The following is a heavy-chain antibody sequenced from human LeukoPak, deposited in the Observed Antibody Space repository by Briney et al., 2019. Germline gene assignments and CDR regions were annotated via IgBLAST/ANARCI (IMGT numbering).Heavy chain of an antibody. CDR3: AREVTTVTTGSFDI. J-gene: IGHJ3*02. CDR2: IYYSGST. Sequence: SETLSLTCTVSGGSISSYCWSWIRQPPGKGLEWIGYIYYSGSTNYNPSLKSRVTISVDTSKNQFSLKLSSVTAADTAVYYCAREVTTVTTGSFDIWGQGTMVTVSS. D-gene: IGHD4-17*01. V-gene: IGHV4-59*01. CDR1: GGSISSYC.